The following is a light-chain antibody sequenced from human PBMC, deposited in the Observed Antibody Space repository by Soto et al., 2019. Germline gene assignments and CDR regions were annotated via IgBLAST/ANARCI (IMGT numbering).Light chain of an antibody. Sequence: DIQMTQSPSTLSASVGDRVSITCRASQSISSWLAWYQQKPGKAPNLLIYKASTLESGVPSRFSGSGSGTEFTLTISSLQPEDFATYYCQQYNSYSGLTFGGGTKVEI. CDR2: KAS. CDR3: QQYNSYSGLT. J-gene: IGKJ4*01. V-gene: IGKV1-5*03. CDR1: QSISSW.